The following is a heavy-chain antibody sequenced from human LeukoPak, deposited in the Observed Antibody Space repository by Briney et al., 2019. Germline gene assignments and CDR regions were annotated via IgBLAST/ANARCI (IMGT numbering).Heavy chain of an antibody. Sequence: ASVKVSCKASGYTFTSYFIHWVRQAPGQGLEWMGIINPSGGSTDYAQKFQGRVTMTRDTSTSTVYMELSSLRSEDTAVYYCATAKFGGNSYFDYWGQGTLVTVSS. J-gene: IGHJ4*02. CDR3: ATAKFGGNSYFDY. V-gene: IGHV1-46*01. D-gene: IGHD4-23*01. CDR1: GYTFTSYF. CDR2: INPSGGST.